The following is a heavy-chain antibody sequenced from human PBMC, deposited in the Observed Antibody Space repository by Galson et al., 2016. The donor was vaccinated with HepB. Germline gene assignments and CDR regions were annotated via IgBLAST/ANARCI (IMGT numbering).Heavy chain of an antibody. Sequence: SLRLSCAASGFTFNSYGMHWVRQAPGKGLEWVAIIWYDRNNKYYADSVKGRFTISRDISRNTLYLQMNSLRAEDTAVYYCARDRYGDYLDYWGQGTLVTVSS. CDR2: IWYDRNNK. J-gene: IGHJ4*02. V-gene: IGHV3-33*01. D-gene: IGHD4-17*01. CDR1: GFTFNSYG. CDR3: ARDRYGDYLDY.